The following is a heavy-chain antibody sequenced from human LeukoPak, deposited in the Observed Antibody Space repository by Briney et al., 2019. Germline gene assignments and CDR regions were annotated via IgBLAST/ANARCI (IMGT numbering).Heavy chain of an antibody. CDR1: GGSISSGSYY. V-gene: IGHV4-61*02. D-gene: IGHD3-9*01. J-gene: IGHJ3*02. CDR3: AREGDCDWFLHDAFDI. CDR2: IYTSGST. Sequence: PSETLSLTCTVSGGSISSGSYYWSWIRQPAGKGLEWIGRIYTSGSTNYNPSLKGRVTISVDTSKNQFSLKLSSVTAADTAVYYCAREGDCDWFLHDAFDIWGQGTMVCVSS.